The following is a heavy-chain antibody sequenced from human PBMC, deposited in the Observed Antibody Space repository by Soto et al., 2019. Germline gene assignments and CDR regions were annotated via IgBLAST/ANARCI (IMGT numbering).Heavy chain of an antibody. Sequence: GGSLRLSCAASGFTFSSYAMSWVRQAPGKGLEWVSAISGSGGSTDYADSVKGRFTISRDNSKNTLYLQMNSLRAEDTAVYYSATDYYGSGSPAFNIWGQGTMVTVSS. CDR1: GFTFSSYA. J-gene: IGHJ3*02. CDR2: ISGSGGST. V-gene: IGHV3-23*01. D-gene: IGHD3-10*01. CDR3: ATDYYGSGSPAFNI.